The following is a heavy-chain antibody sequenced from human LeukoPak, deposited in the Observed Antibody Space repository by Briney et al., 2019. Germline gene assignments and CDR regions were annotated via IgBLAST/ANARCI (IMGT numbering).Heavy chain of an antibody. CDR2: IKSKTDGGTT. CDR3: AKDPFGVLITYFDY. J-gene: IGHJ4*02. Sequence: PGGSLRLSCAASGFTFSNAWMSWVRQAPGKGLEWVGRIKSKTDGGTTDYAAPVKGRFTISRDDSKNTLYLQMNSLRAEDTAVYYCAKDPFGVLITYFDYWGQGTLVTVSS. D-gene: IGHD3-3*01. V-gene: IGHV3-15*01. CDR1: GFTFSNAW.